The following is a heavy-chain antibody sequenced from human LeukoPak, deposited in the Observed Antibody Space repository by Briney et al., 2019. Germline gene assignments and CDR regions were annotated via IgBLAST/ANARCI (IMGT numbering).Heavy chain of an antibody. CDR3: AKDMYYGSGSYYHLFDY. V-gene: IGHV3-23*01. CDR2: ISGSGGST. J-gene: IGHJ4*02. Sequence: GGSLRLSFAASGFTFSSYAMSWVRQAPGKGLEWVSTISGSGGSTYYADSVKGRFTISRDNSRNTLYLQMNSLRAEDTAVYYCAKDMYYGSGSYYHLFDYWGQGALVTVSS. D-gene: IGHD3-10*01. CDR1: GFTFSSYA.